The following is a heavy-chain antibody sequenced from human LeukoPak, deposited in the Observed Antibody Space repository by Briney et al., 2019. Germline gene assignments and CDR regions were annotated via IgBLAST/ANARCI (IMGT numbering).Heavy chain of an antibody. CDR3: ARKDGYSYVKGAFDI. J-gene: IGHJ3*02. CDR1: GGSISSYY. D-gene: IGHD5-18*01. CDR2: IYYSGST. Sequence: SKTLSLTCTVSGGSISSYYWSWIRQPPGKGLEWIGYIYYSGSTNYNPSLKSRVTISVDTSKNQFSLKLSSVTAADTAVYYCARKDGYSYVKGAFDIWGQGTMVTVSS. V-gene: IGHV4-59*01.